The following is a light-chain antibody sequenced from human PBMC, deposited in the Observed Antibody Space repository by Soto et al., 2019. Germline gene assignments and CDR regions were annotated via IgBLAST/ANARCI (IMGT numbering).Light chain of an antibody. Sequence: EIVLTQSPATLSLSPGERATLSCRASHSIGLAIAWYQHKPGQAPRLLIFDASQRATGIPARFRGRGSGTDFSLSISSLEPEDFAVYYCQQRTDRPPWTFGQGTKVESK. J-gene: IGKJ1*01. V-gene: IGKV3-11*01. CDR2: DAS. CDR1: HSIGLA. CDR3: QQRTDRPPWT.